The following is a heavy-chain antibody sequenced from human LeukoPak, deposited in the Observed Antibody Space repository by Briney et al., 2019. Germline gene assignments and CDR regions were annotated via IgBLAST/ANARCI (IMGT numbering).Heavy chain of an antibody. V-gene: IGHV1-2*02. CDR3: ARTYCSSTSYYKVGFDP. Sequence: ASVKVSCKASGYTFTGYYMHWVRQAPGQGLEWMGWINPNSGGTNYAQKFQGRVTMTRDTSISTAYMELSRLRSDDTAVYYCARTYCSSTSYYKVGFDPWGQGTLVTVSS. D-gene: IGHD2-2*02. CDR2: INPNSGGT. J-gene: IGHJ5*02. CDR1: GYTFTGYY.